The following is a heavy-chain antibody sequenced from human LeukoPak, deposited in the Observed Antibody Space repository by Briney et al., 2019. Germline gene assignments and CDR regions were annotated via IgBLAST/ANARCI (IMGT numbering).Heavy chain of an antibody. V-gene: IGHV5-51*01. CDR1: GYSFTSYW. D-gene: IGHD6-6*01. CDR3: ARQRRIAARPGYYYYYGMDV. CDR2: IYPGDSDT. Sequence: GESLQISCKGSGYSFTSYWIGWVRQMPGKGLEWMGIIYPGDSDTRYSPSFQGQVTISADKSISTAYLQWSSLKASDTAMYYCARQRRIAARPGYYYYYGMDVWGQGTTVTVSS. J-gene: IGHJ6*02.